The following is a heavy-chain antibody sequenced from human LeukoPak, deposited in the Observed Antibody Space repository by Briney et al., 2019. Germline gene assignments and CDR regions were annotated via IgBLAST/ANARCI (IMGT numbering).Heavy chain of an antibody. Sequence: PGGSLRLSCAASGFTFSSYSMNWVRQAPGKGLEWVSSISSSSSYTYYADSVKGRFTISRDNAKNSLYLQMNSLRAEDTAVYYCARRDSSGYYYRFDYWGQGTLVTVSS. CDR3: ARRDSSGYYYRFDY. V-gene: IGHV3-21*01. J-gene: IGHJ4*02. CDR2: ISSSSSYT. D-gene: IGHD3-22*01. CDR1: GFTFSSYS.